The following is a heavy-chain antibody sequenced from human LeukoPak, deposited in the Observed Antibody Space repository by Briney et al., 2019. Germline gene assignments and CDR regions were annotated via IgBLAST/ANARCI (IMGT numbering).Heavy chain of an antibody. J-gene: IGHJ4*02. V-gene: IGHV1-3*02. D-gene: IGHD6-19*01. Sequence: ASVKVSCKASGYTFTSYAMHWVRQAPGQRLEWMGWSNAGNGNTKYSQEFQGRVTITRDTSASTAYMELSRLRSDDTAVYYCSAQRRAVAGTGYWGQGTLVTVSS. CDR3: SAQRRAVAGTGY. CDR1: GYTFTSYA. CDR2: SNAGNGNT.